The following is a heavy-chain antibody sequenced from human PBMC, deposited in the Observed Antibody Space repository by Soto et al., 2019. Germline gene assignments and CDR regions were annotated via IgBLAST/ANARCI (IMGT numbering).Heavy chain of an antibody. CDR2: FDPSDSYT. CDR1: GYSFTSCW. D-gene: IGHD6-6*01. CDR3: ARSIAARPVDYYGMDV. J-gene: IGHJ6*02. V-gene: IGHV5-10-1*01. Sequence: GESLKISCKGSGYSFTSCWISWVRQMPGKGLEWMGRFDPSDSYTNYSPSFQGHVTISADKSISTAYLQWSSLKASDTAMYYCARSIAARPVDYYGMDVWGQGTTVTVSS.